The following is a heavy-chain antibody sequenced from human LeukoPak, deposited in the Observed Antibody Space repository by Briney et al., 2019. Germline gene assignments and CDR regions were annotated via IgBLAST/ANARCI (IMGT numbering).Heavy chain of an antibody. V-gene: IGHV3-7*01. D-gene: IGHD1-26*01. J-gene: IGHJ3*01. CDR3: ARDKASGSSYGSSFHF. Sequence: PGGALRLSCAASGFTFNNYWMTWVRQGPGEGLEWVVQIKEDGSEKYYVDSVRGRFTISRDNAKNSLYLQMNSLRVEDTALYYCARDKASGSSYGSSFHFWGQGTMVTVSS. CDR1: GFTFNNYW. CDR2: IKEDGSEK.